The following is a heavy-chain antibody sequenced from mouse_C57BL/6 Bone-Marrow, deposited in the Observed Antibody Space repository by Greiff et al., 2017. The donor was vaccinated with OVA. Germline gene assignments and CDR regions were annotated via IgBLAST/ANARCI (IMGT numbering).Heavy chain of an antibody. J-gene: IGHJ2*01. Sequence: EVMLVASGGGLVQPGGSMKLSCAASGFTFSDAWMDWVRQSPEKGLEWVAEIRNKANNHATYYAESVKGRFTISRDDSKSSVYLQMNSLRAEDTGIYYCTRPFPLRSVEGYWGQGTTLTVSS. D-gene: IGHD1-1*01. CDR1: GFTFSDAW. CDR3: TRPFPLRSVEGY. V-gene: IGHV6-6*01. CDR2: IRNKANNHAT.